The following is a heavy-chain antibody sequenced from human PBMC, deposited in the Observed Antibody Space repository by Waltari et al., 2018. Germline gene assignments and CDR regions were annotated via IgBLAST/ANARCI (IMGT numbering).Heavy chain of an antibody. D-gene: IGHD6-6*01. CDR1: GYTFTSYD. CDR3: AVGPAEYSSWLGFDY. Sequence: QVQLVQSGAEVKKPGASVKVSCKASGYTFTSYDINWVRQATGQGLEWMGWMNPDRGNTGNAQKFQGRGTITRNTTISTAYMELSSLRSEDTAVYYCAVGPAEYSSWLGFDYWGQGTLVTVSS. J-gene: IGHJ4*02. V-gene: IGHV1-8*03. CDR2: MNPDRGNT.